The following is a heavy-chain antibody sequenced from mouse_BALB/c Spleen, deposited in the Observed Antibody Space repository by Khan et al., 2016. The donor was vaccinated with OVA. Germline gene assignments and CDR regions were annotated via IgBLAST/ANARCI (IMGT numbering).Heavy chain of an antibody. Sequence: VQLKESGPGLVKPSQSLSLTCTVTGYSISSEFAWNWIRQFPGNKLEWMGYISYSGNTRYNPSLTSLISITRDTSRHLFFLQLNSVTTEATVTYYCARKDYYDYDAFPYWGQGTLVTVSA. J-gene: IGHJ3*01. CDR2: ISYSGNT. V-gene: IGHV3-2*02. CDR3: ARKDYYDYDAFPY. CDR1: GYSISSEFA. D-gene: IGHD2-4*01.